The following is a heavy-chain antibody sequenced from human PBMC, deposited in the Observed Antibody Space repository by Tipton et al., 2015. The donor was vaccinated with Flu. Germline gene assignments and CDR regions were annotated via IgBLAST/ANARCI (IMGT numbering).Heavy chain of an antibody. CDR2: IYYTGET. CDR1: GGSISSSSYY. Sequence: TLSLTCTVSGGSISSSSYYWGWIRQPPGKGLEWVGSIYYTGETYYNPSLKSRVTISVDWSKTQFSLKVTSVTATDTAVYYCATYGSGSYYTHDFWGQGVLVTVSS. CDR3: ATYGSGSYYTHDF. V-gene: IGHV4-39*01. D-gene: IGHD3-10*01. J-gene: IGHJ4*02.